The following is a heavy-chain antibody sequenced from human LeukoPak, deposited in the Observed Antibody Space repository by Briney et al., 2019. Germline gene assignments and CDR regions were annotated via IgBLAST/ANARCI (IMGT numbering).Heavy chain of an antibody. CDR2: MNPNSGNT. V-gene: IGHV1-8*02. D-gene: IGHD6-19*01. CDR3: ARASPSGWGSYYYGMDV. CDR1: GYTFTGYY. J-gene: IGHJ6*02. Sequence: GASVKVSCKASGYTFTGYYMHWVRQAPGQGLEWMGWMNPNSGNTGYAQKFQGRVTMTRNTSISTAYMELSSLRSEDTAVYYCARASPSGWGSYYYGMDVWGQGTTVTVSS.